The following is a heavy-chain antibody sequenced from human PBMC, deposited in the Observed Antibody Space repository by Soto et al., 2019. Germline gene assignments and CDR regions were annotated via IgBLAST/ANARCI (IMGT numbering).Heavy chain of an antibody. CDR2: IYTSGST. D-gene: IGHD1-26*01. CDR1: GGSISSYY. Sequence: PSETLSLTCTVSGGSISSYYWSWIRQPAGKGLEWIGRIYTSGSTNYNPSLKSRVTMSVDTSKNQFSLKLSSVTAADTAVYYCARDYRFSTGSYWFYYYYGMDVWGQGTTVTVSS. CDR3: ARDYRFSTGSYWFYYYYGMDV. J-gene: IGHJ6*02. V-gene: IGHV4-4*07.